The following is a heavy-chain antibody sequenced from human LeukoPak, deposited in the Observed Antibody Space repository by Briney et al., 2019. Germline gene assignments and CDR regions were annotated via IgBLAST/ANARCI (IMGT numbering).Heavy chain of an antibody. CDR2: IIPIFGTA. V-gene: IGHV1-69*05. J-gene: IGHJ6*04. CDR1: GGTFSSYD. D-gene: IGHD3-3*01. Sequence: SVKVSCEASGGTFSSYDISWVRQAPGQGLEWMGGIIPIFGTANYAQKFQGRVTITTDESTSTAYMELSSLRSEDTAVYYCARGATIFGSKGYMDVWGKGTTVTVSS. CDR3: ARGATIFGSKGYMDV.